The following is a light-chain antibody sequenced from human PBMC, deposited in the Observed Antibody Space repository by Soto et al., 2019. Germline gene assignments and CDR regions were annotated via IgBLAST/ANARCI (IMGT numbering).Light chain of an antibody. CDR1: QSISSY. CDR3: QQSFSTPWT. CDR2: AAS. J-gene: IGKJ1*01. V-gene: IGKV1-39*01. Sequence: DIQMTQSPSSLSASVGDRVTITCRASQSISSYLIWHQQKPGKAPNLLIYAASSLQSGVPSRFSGSGSGTDFTLTISSLQPEDVATYYCQQSFSTPWTFGQGTKVEIK.